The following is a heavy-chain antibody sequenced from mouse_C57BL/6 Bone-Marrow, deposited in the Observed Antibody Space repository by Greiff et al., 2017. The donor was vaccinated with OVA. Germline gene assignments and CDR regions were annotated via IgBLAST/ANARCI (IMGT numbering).Heavy chain of an antibody. Sequence: VQLVESGAELARPGASVKLSCKASGYTFTSYGISWVKQRTGQGLEWIGEIYPRSGNTYYNEKFKGKATLTADKSSSTAYMELRSLTSEDSAVYFCARGGNYYGSSPYAMDYWGQGTSVTVSS. CDR3: ARGGNYYGSSPYAMDY. J-gene: IGHJ4*01. CDR2: IYPRSGNT. D-gene: IGHD1-1*01. V-gene: IGHV1-81*01. CDR1: GYTFTSYG.